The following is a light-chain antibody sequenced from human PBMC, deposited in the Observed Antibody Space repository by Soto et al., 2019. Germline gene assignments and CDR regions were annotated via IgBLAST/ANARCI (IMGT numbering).Light chain of an antibody. Sequence: QSALTQPRSVSGSLGQSLTISCTGTSSDVGGYNYVSWYQQHPGKVPKLMIYDVTKRPSGVPDRFSGSKSGNTASLTISGLQAEDEADYYSCSHAGSYTYVFGTGTKDTDL. J-gene: IGLJ1*01. V-gene: IGLV2-11*01. CDR3: CSHAGSYTYV. CDR1: SSDVGGYNY. CDR2: DVT.